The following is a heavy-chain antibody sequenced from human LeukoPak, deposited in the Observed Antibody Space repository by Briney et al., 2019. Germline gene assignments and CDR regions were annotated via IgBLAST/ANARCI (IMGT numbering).Heavy chain of an antibody. CDR2: IYHSGST. J-gene: IGHJ4*02. CDR3: ARGVIATGGNDFDY. Sequence: PSGTLSLTCAVSGGSISSSNWWSWVRQPPGKGLEWIGEIYHSGSTNYNPSLKSRVTISVDKSKNQLSLKVISVTAADTAVYYCARGVIATGGNDFDYWGQGTLVTVSS. D-gene: IGHD6-13*01. CDR1: GGSISSSNW. V-gene: IGHV4-4*02.